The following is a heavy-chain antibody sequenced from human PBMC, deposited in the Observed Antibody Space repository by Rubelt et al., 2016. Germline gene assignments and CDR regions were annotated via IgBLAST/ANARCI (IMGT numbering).Heavy chain of an antibody. CDR3: ARGADSSGYYY. Sequence: QVQLQQWGAGLLKPSETLSLTCAVYGGSFSGYYWSWIRQPPGKGLEWIGEINHGGSTNYNPSLKSRVTISVDTSKNQFSLKVSSVTAAVTAVYYGARGADSSGYYYWGQGILVTVSS. V-gene: IGHV4-34*01. J-gene: IGHJ4*02. D-gene: IGHD3-22*01. CDR2: INHGGST. CDR1: GGSFSGYY.